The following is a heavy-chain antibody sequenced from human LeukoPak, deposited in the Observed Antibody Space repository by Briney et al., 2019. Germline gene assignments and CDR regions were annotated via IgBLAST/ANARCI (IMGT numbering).Heavy chain of an antibody. CDR3: ARDDFWSGYYPSVVLSNYYYYYMDV. CDR2: ISAYNGNT. Sequence: GASVKVSCKASGYTFTSYGISWVRQAPGQGLEWMGWISAYNGNTNYAQKLQGRVTMTTDTSTSTAYMELRSLRSDATAVYYCARDDFWSGYYPSVVLSNYYYYYMDVWGKGTTVTVSS. CDR1: GYTFTSYG. V-gene: IGHV1-18*01. J-gene: IGHJ6*03. D-gene: IGHD3-3*01.